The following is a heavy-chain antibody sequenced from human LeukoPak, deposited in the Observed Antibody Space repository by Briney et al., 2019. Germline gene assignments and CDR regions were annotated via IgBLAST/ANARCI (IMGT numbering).Heavy chain of an antibody. CDR1: GCTFTSYG. Sequence: ASVKVSCKASGCTFTSYGISWVRQAPGQGLEWMGWISAYNGNTNYAQKLQGRVTMTTDTSTSTAYMELRSLRSDDTAVYYCARVTLDYDSSGYYYPHWGQGTLVTVSS. J-gene: IGHJ4*02. D-gene: IGHD3-22*01. CDR2: ISAYNGNT. CDR3: ARVTLDYDSSGYYYPH. V-gene: IGHV1-18*01.